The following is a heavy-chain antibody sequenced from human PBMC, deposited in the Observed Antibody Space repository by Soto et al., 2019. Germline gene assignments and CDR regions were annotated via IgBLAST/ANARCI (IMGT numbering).Heavy chain of an antibody. CDR3: ARGYRGRLYGMDV. Sequence: SETLSLTCTVSGGSISSYYWSWIRQPPGKGLEWIGYIYYSGSTNYNPSLKSRVTISVDTSKNQFSLKLSSVTAADTAVYYCARGYRGRLYGMDVWGQGTTVTVSS. CDR1: GGSISSYY. V-gene: IGHV4-59*01. J-gene: IGHJ6*02. CDR2: IYYSGST. D-gene: IGHD3-16*02.